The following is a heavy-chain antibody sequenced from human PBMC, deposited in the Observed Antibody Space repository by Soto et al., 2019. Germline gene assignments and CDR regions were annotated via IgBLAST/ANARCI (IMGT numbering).Heavy chain of an antibody. CDR2: ISSNGGST. CDR1: GFTFSSYA. V-gene: IGHV3-64*04. D-gene: IGHD1-1*01. Sequence: HPGGSLRLSCSASGFTFSSYAMHWVRQAPGKGLEYVSAISSNGGSTYYADSVKGRFTISRDNAKNSLFLQMNSLRAEDTAIYYCARDGTSVPLLPFDFWGQGTLVTVSS. CDR3: ARDGTSVPLLPFDF. J-gene: IGHJ4*02.